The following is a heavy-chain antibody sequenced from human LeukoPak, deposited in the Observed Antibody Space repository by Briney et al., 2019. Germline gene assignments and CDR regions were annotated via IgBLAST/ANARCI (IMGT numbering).Heavy chain of an antibody. D-gene: IGHD1-26*01. CDR2: ISGSGGST. CDR3: AKASRYSGTFPPDY. V-gene: IGHV3-23*01. Sequence: GGSLRLSCAASGFTFSSYGMSWVRQAPGKGLEWVSAISGSGGSTYYADSVKGRFAISRDNSKNTLYLQMNSLRAEDTAVYYCAKASRYSGTFPPDYWGQGTLVTVSS. J-gene: IGHJ4*02. CDR1: GFTFSSYG.